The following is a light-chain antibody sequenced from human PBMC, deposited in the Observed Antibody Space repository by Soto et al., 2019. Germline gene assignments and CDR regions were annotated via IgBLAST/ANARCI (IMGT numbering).Light chain of an antibody. CDR2: EVS. CDR1: MSDIGSYNY. J-gene: IGLJ1*01. V-gene: IGLV2-14*01. CDR3: ISYTGSSTSYV. Sequence: QSVVTQPASVSGSPGQSITISCSGTMSDIGSYNYVVWYQHFPVKTPKILIYEVSNRLSGVSSRFTGSESGNPASLTLSGLQAEDEADYYCISYTGSSTSYVFGRGTKVTVL.